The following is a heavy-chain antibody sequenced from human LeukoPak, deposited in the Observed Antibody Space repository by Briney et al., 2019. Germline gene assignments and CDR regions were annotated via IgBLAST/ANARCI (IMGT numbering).Heavy chain of an antibody. D-gene: IGHD3-10*01. CDR1: GFTFRSYW. Sequence: GGSLRLSCVVSGFTFRSYWMHWVRQVSGKGLLWVSRINTDGSIITYADSVKGRFTISRDNAKTTLYLEMTSLTAADTAVYYCARPPPGQGFTYWGQGSLATAPS. CDR3: ARPPPGQGFTY. CDR2: INTDGSII. V-gene: IGHV3-74*03. J-gene: IGHJ4*02.